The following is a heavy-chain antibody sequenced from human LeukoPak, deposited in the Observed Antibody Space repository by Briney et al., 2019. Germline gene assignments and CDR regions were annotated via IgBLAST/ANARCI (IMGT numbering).Heavy chain of an antibody. CDR3: ARVRGNRGKYFDY. Sequence: SETLSLTCAVYGGSFSGYYWSWIRQPPGKGLEWIGEINHSGSTNYNPSLKSRVTISVDTSKNQFSLKLSSVTAADTAVYYCARVRGNRGKYFDYWGRGTLVTVSS. V-gene: IGHV4-34*01. J-gene: IGHJ4*02. CDR2: INHSGST. CDR1: GGSFSGYY. D-gene: IGHD3-16*01.